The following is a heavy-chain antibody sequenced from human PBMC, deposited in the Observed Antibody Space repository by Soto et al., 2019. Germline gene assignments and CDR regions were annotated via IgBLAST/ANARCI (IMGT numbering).Heavy chain of an antibody. CDR3: ARAQYRQEDTWFDP. Sequence: SETLSLTCTVSGGSISSGGYYWSWIRQHPGKGLEWIGYIYYSGSTYYNPSLKSRVTISVDTSKNQFSLKLSSVTAADTAVYYCARAQYRQEDTWFDPWGQGTLVPVSS. CDR2: IYYSGST. V-gene: IGHV4-31*03. CDR1: GGSISSGGYY. D-gene: IGHD2-2*01. J-gene: IGHJ5*02.